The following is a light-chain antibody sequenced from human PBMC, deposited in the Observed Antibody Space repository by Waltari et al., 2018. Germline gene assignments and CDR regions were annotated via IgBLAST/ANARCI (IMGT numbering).Light chain of an antibody. Sequence: DIQMTQSPSTLSASVGDRVTISRRASQSVGTWLAWYQQKPGKAPKLLIYMASSLDSGVPSRFSGSGSGIDFTLTISSLQPDDFATYSCQQYSSFSTFGQGTKV. CDR1: QSVGTW. CDR2: MAS. J-gene: IGKJ2*01. CDR3: QQYSSFST. V-gene: IGKV1-5*03.